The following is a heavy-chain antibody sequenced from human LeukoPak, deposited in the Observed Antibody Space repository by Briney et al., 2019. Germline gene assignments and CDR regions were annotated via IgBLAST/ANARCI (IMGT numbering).Heavy chain of an antibody. D-gene: IGHD3-10*02. CDR3: ARGPVEAVFGVSTED. CDR1: GYTFTSNY. V-gene: IGHV1-46*01. Sequence: ASVKVSCKASGYTFTSNYIHWVRQAPGQGLEWMGMIYPRDGSTSYAQKFQGRVTVTRDTPTSTVHMELSGLRSEDTAVYYCARGPVEAVFGVSTEDWGQGTTVTVSS. CDR2: IYPRDGST. J-gene: IGHJ6*02.